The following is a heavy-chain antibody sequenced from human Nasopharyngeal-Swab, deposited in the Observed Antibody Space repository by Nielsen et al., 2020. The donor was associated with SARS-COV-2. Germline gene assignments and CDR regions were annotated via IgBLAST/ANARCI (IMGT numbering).Heavy chain of an antibody. V-gene: IGHV3-23*01. J-gene: IGHJ3*02. Sequence: GGSLTLSCAASGSTYSSYSMSWPRQAPGKGLEWVATTTGNGDTTYYADSVKGRFTTYRDNSENTLYLQMSSLRAEDTALYWCVKDLRGKYAFDIWGQGTMVTVSS. CDR1: GSTYSSYS. CDR2: TTGNGDTT. D-gene: IGHD3-16*01. CDR3: VKDLRGKYAFDI.